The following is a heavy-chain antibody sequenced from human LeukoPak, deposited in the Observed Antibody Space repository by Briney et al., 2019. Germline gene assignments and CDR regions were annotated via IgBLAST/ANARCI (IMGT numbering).Heavy chain of an antibody. Sequence: PSETLSLTCAVYGGSFSGYYWSWIRQPPGKGLEWIGEINHSGSTNYNPSLKSRVTISVDTSKNQFSLKLSSVTAADTAVYYCARHDSSGSPTWFDPWGQGTLVTVSS. CDR3: ARHDSSGSPTWFDP. D-gene: IGHD3-22*01. V-gene: IGHV4-34*01. CDR1: GGSFSGYY. J-gene: IGHJ5*02. CDR2: INHSGST.